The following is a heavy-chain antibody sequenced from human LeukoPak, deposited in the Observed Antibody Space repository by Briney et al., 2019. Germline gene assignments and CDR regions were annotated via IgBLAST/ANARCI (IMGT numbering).Heavy chain of an antibody. CDR3: ARYIVVVPAVHEENQFDY. CDR1: GGSISSGDYY. D-gene: IGHD2-2*01. V-gene: IGHV4-30-4*01. J-gene: IGHJ4*02. Sequence: PSETLSLTCTVSGGSISSGDYYWSWIRQPPGKGLEWIGYIYYSGGTYYNPSLKRRVTISVDTSKNQFSLKLSSVTAADTAVYYCARYIVVVPAVHEENQFDYWGQGTLVTVSS. CDR2: IYYSGGT.